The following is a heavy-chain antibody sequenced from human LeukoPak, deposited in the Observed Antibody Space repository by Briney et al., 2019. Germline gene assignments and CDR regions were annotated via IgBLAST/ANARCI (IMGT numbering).Heavy chain of an antibody. V-gene: IGHV3-11*01. CDR1: GFTFSDSY. J-gene: IGHJ4*02. CDR3: TRDPRHLDY. CDR2: ISPSCTDI. Sequence: PGGSLRLSCAVSGFTFSDSYMTWLRQAPGKGLESLSYISPSCTDISCADSVKGRFTISRENAKNSLYLQMNNLRADDTAVYYCTRDPRHLDYWGQGTLVTVSS.